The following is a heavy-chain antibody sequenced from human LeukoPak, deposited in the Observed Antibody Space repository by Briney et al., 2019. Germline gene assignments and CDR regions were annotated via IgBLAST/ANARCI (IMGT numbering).Heavy chain of an antibody. CDR1: GFTFSSYA. J-gene: IGHJ6*04. CDR2: ISGSGGST. Sequence: GGSLRLSCAASGFTFSSYAMSWVRQAPGKGPEWVSAISGSGGSTYYADSVKGRFTISRDNSKNTLYLQMNSLRAEDTAVYYCAKPHSKNYYYYGMDVWGKGTTVTVSS. CDR3: AKPHSKNYYYYGMDV. V-gene: IGHV3-23*01.